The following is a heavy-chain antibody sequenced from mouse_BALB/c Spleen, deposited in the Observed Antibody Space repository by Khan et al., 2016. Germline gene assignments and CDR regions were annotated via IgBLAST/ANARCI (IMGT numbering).Heavy chain of an antibody. CDR1: GDSITSGY. V-gene: IGHV3-8*02. CDR3: TTKDDYYFDY. CDR2: ISYSDST. J-gene: IGHJ2*01. D-gene: IGHD2-4*01. Sequence: EVQLQESGPSLVKPSQTLSLTCSVTGDSITSGYWNWIRKFPGNKLEYMGYISYSDSTYYIPFLESRISITRHTSKNQYYLQLNSVTTADTASYNWTTKDDYYFDYWGQGTTLTVSS.